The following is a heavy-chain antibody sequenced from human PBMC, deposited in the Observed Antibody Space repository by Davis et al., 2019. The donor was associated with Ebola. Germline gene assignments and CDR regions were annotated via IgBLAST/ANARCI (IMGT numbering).Heavy chain of an antibody. V-gene: IGHV3-7*01. CDR3: AKDFSPIVVVPAAIGHWFDP. Sequence: GESLKISCAASGFTFSTYYITWVRQAPGKGLEWVANIKEDGRERNYVDSVRGRFTISRDNDKKLLYLQMSSLRVEDTAVYYCAKDFSPIVVVPAAIGHWFDPWGQGTLVTVSS. D-gene: IGHD2-2*02. J-gene: IGHJ5*02. CDR1: GFTFSTYY. CDR2: IKEDGRER.